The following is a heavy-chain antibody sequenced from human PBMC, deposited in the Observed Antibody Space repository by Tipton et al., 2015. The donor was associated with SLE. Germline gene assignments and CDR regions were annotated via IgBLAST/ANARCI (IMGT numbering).Heavy chain of an antibody. CDR3: ARGGWYYFDF. Sequence: TLSLTCAVYGGSFSDYYWSWVRQSPGKGLEWIGEIYHSGSTNYKPSLKGRVTISVDTSKNQFSLKLSSVTAADTAVYYCARGGWYYFDFWGQGTLVTVSS. D-gene: IGHD6-19*01. CDR1: GGSFSDYY. V-gene: IGHV4-34*01. J-gene: IGHJ4*02. CDR2: IYHSGST.